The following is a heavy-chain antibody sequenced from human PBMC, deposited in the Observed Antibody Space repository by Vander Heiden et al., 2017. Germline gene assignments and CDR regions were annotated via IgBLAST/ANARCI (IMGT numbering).Heavy chain of an antibody. CDR1: GGSFRTSNW. CDR3: ARHGRFYFDS. V-gene: IGHV4-4*02. CDR2: IDNNGGP. J-gene: IGHJ4*02. D-gene: IGHD4-17*01. Sequence: QVQLQESGPGLVKPSGTLSLTCAVSGGSFRTSNWWSWVRQPPGKGLEWIGQIDNNGGPTYNPSLESRVTMSVDKSKNQLSLNLNSVTAADTAMYYCARHGRFYFDSWDQGTLVTVSS.